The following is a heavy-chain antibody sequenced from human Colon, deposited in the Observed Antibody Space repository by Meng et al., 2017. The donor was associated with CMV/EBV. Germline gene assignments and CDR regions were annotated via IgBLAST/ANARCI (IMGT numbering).Heavy chain of an antibody. Sequence: GEVAESGSGRVRSSEPLPLPCPVSGDSISNYYWSWIRQFPGKGLEWIGYIYSSGSTNYNPSLKSRVTISIDTSKNQFSLKLTSVTAADTAVYYCAKGRARNDYWFDPWGQGTLVTVSS. J-gene: IGHJ5*02. CDR3: AKGRARNDYWFDP. D-gene: IGHD4/OR15-4a*01. V-gene: IGHV4-59*01. CDR1: GDSISNYY. CDR2: IYSSGST.